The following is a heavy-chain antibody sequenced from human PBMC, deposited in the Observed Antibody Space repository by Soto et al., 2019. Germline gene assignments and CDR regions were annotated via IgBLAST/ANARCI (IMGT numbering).Heavy chain of an antibody. D-gene: IGHD1-20*01. V-gene: IGHV4-31*03. J-gene: IGHJ4*02. CDR3: ARTYNWDNRYFDC. CDR2: IYHSGST. CDR1: GGSISSGGYY. Sequence: QVQLQESGPGLVKPSQTLSLTCTVSGGSISSGGYYWSWIRQDPGKGLEWIGYIYHSGSTSYNPSLKSRVSICVDTSKNQFSLKLSSVTAADTAVSYCARTYNWDNRYFDCWGQGTLVTVSS.